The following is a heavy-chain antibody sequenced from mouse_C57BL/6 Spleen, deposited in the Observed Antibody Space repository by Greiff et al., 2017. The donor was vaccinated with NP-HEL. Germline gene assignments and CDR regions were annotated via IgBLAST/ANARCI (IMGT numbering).Heavy chain of an antibody. D-gene: IGHD1-1*01. CDR2: IHPNSGST. Sequence: QVQLKQPGAELVKPGASVKLSCKASGYTFTSYWMHWVKQRPGQGLEWIGMIHPNSGSTNYNEKFKSKATLTVDKSSSTAYMQLSSLTSEDSAVYYCASSGLLRYFDYWGQGTTLTVSS. CDR1: GYTFTSYW. V-gene: IGHV1-64*01. CDR3: ASSGLLRYFDY. J-gene: IGHJ2*01.